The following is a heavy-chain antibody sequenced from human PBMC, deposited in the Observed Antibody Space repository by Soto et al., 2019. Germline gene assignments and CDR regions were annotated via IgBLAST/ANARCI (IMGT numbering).Heavy chain of an antibody. Sequence: GGSLRLSCAASGFTFSNYVMSWVRQAPGKGLEWVSAISGSGRSTYYADSVKGRFTISRDNSKNTLYLQMNSLRAEDTAVYYCARTVVVPAAVDYWGQGTLVTVSS. CDR1: GFTFSNYV. CDR2: ISGSGRST. D-gene: IGHD2-2*01. J-gene: IGHJ4*02. CDR3: ARTVVVPAAVDY. V-gene: IGHV3-23*01.